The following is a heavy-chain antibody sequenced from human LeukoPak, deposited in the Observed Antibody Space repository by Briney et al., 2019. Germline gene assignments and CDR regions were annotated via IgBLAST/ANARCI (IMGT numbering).Heavy chain of an antibody. J-gene: IGHJ5*02. CDR3: ARIMSTYYDSSGYYFNEGVDWFDP. D-gene: IGHD3-22*01. CDR2: ISAYNGNT. V-gene: IGHV1-18*01. CDR1: GYTFTSYG. Sequence: APVKVSCKASGYTFTSYGISWVRQAPGQGLEWMGWISAYNGNTNYAQKLQGRVTMTTDTSTSTAYMELRSLRSDDTAVYYCARIMSTYYDSSGYYFNEGVDWFDPWGQGTLVTVS.